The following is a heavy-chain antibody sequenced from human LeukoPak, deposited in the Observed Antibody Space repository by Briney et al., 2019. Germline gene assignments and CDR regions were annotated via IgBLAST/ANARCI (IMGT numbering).Heavy chain of an antibody. J-gene: IGHJ4*02. D-gene: IGHD3-9*01. CDR3: ARVYYDILTGYDPLDY. Sequence: ASVKVSCKASGYTFTVYYMHWVRQAPGQGLEWMGWINPNSGGTNYAQKFQGRVTMTRDTSISTAYMELSRLRSDDTAVYYCARVYYDILTGYDPLDYWGQGTLVTVSS. V-gene: IGHV1-2*02. CDR2: INPNSGGT. CDR1: GYTFTVYY.